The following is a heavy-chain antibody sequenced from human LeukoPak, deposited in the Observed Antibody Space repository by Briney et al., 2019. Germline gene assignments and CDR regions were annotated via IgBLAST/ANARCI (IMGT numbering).Heavy chain of an antibody. J-gene: IGHJ5*02. Sequence: PSETLSLTCAVYGGSFSGYYWSWIRQPPGKGLEWIGEINHSGSTNYNPSLKSRVTISVDTSKNQFSLKLSSVTAADTAVYYCARGESLGLYYYGSGRRGSWFDPWGQGTLVTVSS. CDR2: INHSGST. CDR3: ARGESLGLYYYGSGRRGSWFDP. D-gene: IGHD3-10*01. CDR1: GGSFSGYY. V-gene: IGHV4-34*01.